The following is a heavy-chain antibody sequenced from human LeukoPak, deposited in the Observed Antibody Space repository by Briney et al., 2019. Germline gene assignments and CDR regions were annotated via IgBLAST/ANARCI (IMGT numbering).Heavy chain of an antibody. Sequence: SETLSLTCSVSNGSISSSRYFWGWIRQPPGKGPEWIGSIDYSGSTYYNPSLKSRVTISVDTSKNQVSLKLSSVTAADTAVYYCARVVSNGDRAAFDIWGQGTMITVSS. CDR2: IDYSGST. D-gene: IGHD2-8*01. V-gene: IGHV4-39*07. CDR1: NGSISSSRYF. J-gene: IGHJ3*02. CDR3: ARVVSNGDRAAFDI.